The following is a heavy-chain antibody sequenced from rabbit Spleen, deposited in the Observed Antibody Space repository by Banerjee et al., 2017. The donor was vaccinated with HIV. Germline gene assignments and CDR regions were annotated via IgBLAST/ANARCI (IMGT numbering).Heavy chain of an antibody. D-gene: IGHD1-1*01. J-gene: IGHJ6*01. CDR1: GFSFNSGYD. CDR3: ARDSATSFSTYGMDL. V-gene: IGHV1S40*01. Sequence: QSLEESGGALVKPGASLTLTCKASGFSFNSGYDMCWVRQAPGKGLEWVACAYAGSSGGTYSATWAKGRFTISKTSSTTVTLQMNSLTAADTATYFCARDSATSFSTYGMDLWGPCPLVTVS. CDR2: AYAGSSGGT.